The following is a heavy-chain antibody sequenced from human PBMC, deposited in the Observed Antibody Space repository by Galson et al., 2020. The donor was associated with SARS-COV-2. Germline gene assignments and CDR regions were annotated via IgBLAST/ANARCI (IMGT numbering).Heavy chain of an antibody. CDR1: GYTFTSYY. J-gene: IGHJ3*02. D-gene: IGHD3-3*01. V-gene: IGHV1-46*01. CDR2: INHIGGST. CDR3: AIAPYYDFWSGYHPDDAFDI. Sequence: ASVKVSCKASGYTFTSYYLHWVRQPPAQGLEWMGIINHIGGSTSHAQKSQDRVTMTRDTSTSTVYMELSSLRSEDTAVYYCAIAPYYDFWSGYHPDDAFDIWGQGTMVTVSS.